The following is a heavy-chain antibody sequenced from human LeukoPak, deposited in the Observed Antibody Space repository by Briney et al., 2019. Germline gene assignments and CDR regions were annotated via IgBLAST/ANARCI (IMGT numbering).Heavy chain of an antibody. CDR2: ISSSSGYI. CDR3: VRGVRAAALRGTGFDY. Sequence: GGSLRLSCVASGFNFSIYTMNWVRQAPGKGLEWVSSISSSSGYIYYADSVKGPFTISRDNARHSLYLQMNSLRAEDTAVYYCVRGVRAAALRGTGFDYWGQGTLVTVSS. V-gene: IGHV3-21*01. CDR1: GFNFSIYT. D-gene: IGHD6-13*01. J-gene: IGHJ4*02.